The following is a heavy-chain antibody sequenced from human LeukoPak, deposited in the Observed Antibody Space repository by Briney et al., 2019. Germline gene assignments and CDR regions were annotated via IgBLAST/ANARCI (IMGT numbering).Heavy chain of an antibody. CDR1: GGSISSSSYY. Sequence: SETLSLTCTVSGGSISSSSYYWGWIRQPPGKGLEWIGSIYYSGSTYYNPSLKRRVTISVDTSKNQFSLKLSSVTAADTAVYYCARVGYYYDSSGYYYPDAFDIWGQGTMVTVSS. D-gene: IGHD3-22*01. J-gene: IGHJ3*02. V-gene: IGHV4-39*07. CDR3: ARVGYYYDSSGYYYPDAFDI. CDR2: IYYSGST.